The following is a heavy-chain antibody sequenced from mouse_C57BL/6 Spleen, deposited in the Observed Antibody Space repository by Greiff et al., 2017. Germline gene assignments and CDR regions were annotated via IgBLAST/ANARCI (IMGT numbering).Heavy chain of an antibody. CDR1: GYTFTSYW. D-gene: IGHD1-1*01. J-gene: IGHJ3*01. CDR3: ARDYGSSRFAY. V-gene: IGHV1-64*01. Sequence: QVQLQQPGAELVKPGASVKLSCKASGYTFTSYWMHWVKQRPGQGLEWIGRIHPNSGSTNYNEKFKSKATLTVDKSSSTAYMQLSSLTSEDSAVYYCARDYGSSRFAYWGQGTLVTVSA. CDR2: IHPNSGST.